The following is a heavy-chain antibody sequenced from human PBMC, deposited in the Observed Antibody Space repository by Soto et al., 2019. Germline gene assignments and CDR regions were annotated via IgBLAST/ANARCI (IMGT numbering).Heavy chain of an antibody. Sequence: PGESLKISCKASGYSFTDYWIGWVRQMPGKGLEWMGIIYPGDSDTKYSPSFQGQVTMSADKSISTAYLQWNSLKASDTAMYYCARHIGAYYDNNGYPYFDYWGQGTRVTVSS. CDR3: ARHIGAYYDNNGYPYFDY. V-gene: IGHV5-51*01. CDR2: IYPGDSDT. CDR1: GYSFTDYW. D-gene: IGHD3-22*01. J-gene: IGHJ4*02.